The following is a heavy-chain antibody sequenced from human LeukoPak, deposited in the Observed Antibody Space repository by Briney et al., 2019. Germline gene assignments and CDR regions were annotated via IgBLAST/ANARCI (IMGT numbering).Heavy chain of an antibody. Sequence: GGSLRLSCAASGFTFSSYSMKWVRQAPGKGLEWVSSISTSSSYIYYADSVKGRFTISRDNSKNTLYLQMNSLRAEDTAVYYCAKGLAGRYCSGGSCSYYFDYWGQGTLVTVSS. J-gene: IGHJ4*02. V-gene: IGHV3-21*04. CDR1: GFTFSSYS. CDR3: AKGLAGRYCSGGSCSYYFDY. CDR2: ISTSSSYI. D-gene: IGHD2-15*01.